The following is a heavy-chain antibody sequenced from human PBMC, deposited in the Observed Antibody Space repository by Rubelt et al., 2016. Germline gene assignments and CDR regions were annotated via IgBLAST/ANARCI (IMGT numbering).Heavy chain of an antibody. V-gene: IGHV4-59*12. D-gene: IGHD4-11*01. J-gene: IGHJ6*03. CDR1: GGSISSYY. CDR2: IYYSGST. CDR3: ARRTTVTTWGDYYYYYYMDV. Sequence: QVQLQESGPGLVKPSETLSLTCTVSGGSISSYYWSWIRQPPGKGLEWIGYIYYSGSTNSNPSLKSRVTISVDASKNQFSLKLSSVTAADTAVYYCARRTTVTTWGDYYYYYYMDVWGKGTTVTVSS.